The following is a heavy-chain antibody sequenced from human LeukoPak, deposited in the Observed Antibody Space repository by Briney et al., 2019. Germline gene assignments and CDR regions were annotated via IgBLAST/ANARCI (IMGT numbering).Heavy chain of an antibody. V-gene: IGHV4-31*03. Sequence: SQTLSLTCTVSGGSVNSGGYYWTWIRQHPGKGLEWLGYIYYSGRTYYNPSLKSRITISLDTSKNQFSLNLTSVSAADTAFYFCARGSDYGDYDWGQGTLITVSS. CDR1: GGSVNSGGYY. D-gene: IGHD4-17*01. J-gene: IGHJ4*02. CDR2: IYYSGRT. CDR3: ARGSDYGDYD.